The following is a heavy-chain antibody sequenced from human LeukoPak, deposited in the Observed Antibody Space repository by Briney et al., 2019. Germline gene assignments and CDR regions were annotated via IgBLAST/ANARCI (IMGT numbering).Heavy chain of an antibody. CDR3: ARPGPYYDSSGYYYNWFDP. V-gene: IGHV4-39*01. CDR1: GGSISSSGYY. Sequence: PSETLSLTCTVSGGSISSSGYYWGWIRQPPGKGLEWIGSIYYSGSTYYNPSLKSRVTISVDTSKNQFSLKLSSVTAADTAVYYCARPGPYYDSSGYYYNWFDPWGQGTLVTVSS. CDR2: IYYSGST. D-gene: IGHD3-22*01. J-gene: IGHJ5*02.